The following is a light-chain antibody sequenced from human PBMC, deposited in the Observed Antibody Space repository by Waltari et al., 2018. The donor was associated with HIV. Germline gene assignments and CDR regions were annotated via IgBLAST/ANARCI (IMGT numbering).Light chain of an antibody. CDR1: QSIYSW. V-gene: IGKV1-5*03. CDR3: QQYNSYSWT. Sequence: DIQMTQSPSTLSASVGDRVTITCRASQSIYSWLALYQQKPGKAPKLLSYAASNLESGVPSRFSVSGSGTEFTLTISSLQPHDFATYYCQQYNSYSWTFGQGTKVEIK. CDR2: AAS. J-gene: IGKJ1*01.